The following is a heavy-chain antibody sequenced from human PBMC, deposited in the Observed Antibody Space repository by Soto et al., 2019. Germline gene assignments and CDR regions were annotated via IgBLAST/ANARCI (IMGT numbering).Heavy chain of an antibody. J-gene: IGHJ6*02. CDR3: AGPPELTRIYYYYGMHV. V-gene: IGHV1-69*12. CDR1: GGTFSSYA. Sequence: QVQLVQSGAEVKKPGSSVKVSCKASGGTFSSYAISWVRQAPGQGLEWMGGIIPIFGTANYAQKFQGRVTITADESTSTAYMELSSRRSDDTAVYYCAGPPELTRIYYYYGMHVWGQGTTVTVSS. D-gene: IGHD1-7*01. CDR2: IIPIFGTA.